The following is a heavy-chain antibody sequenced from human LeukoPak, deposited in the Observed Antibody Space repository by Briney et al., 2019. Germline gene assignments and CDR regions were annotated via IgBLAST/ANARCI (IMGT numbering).Heavy chain of an antibody. D-gene: IGHD3-3*01. CDR1: GDIFSTYY. V-gene: IGHV1-2*02. Sequence: ASVKVSCKVSGDIFSTYYIQWVRQAPGAGLEWVGWINTDIGGTHSAPKFQGRVSMTTDKSISTAYLELTRLTSDDTAVYYCARDRGGGITIFGLDPFDYWGQGTLVTVSS. CDR2: INTDIGGT. CDR3: ARDRGGGITIFGLDPFDY. J-gene: IGHJ4*02.